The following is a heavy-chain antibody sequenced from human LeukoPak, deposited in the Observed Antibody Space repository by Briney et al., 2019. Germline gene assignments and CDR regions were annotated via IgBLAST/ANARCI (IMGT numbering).Heavy chain of an antibody. Sequence: GESLKISCKGSGYSFTSYWIGWVRQMPGKGLEWMGIIYPGDSDTRYSPSFQGQVTISADKSISTAYLQWSSLKASDTAMYYCARTRGSGSYQDYFDYWGRGTLVTVSS. J-gene: IGHJ4*02. CDR2: IYPGDSDT. V-gene: IGHV5-51*01. CDR3: ARTRGSGSYQDYFDY. D-gene: IGHD3-10*01. CDR1: GYSFTSYW.